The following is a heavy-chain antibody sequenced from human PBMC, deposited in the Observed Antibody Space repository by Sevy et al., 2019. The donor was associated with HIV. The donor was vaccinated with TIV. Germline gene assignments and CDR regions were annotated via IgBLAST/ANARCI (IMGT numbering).Heavy chain of an antibody. D-gene: IGHD6-19*01. Sequence: ASVKVSCKASGGTFSTYGISWVQQAPGQGLEWMGGIIPILGTTNYAQKFQGRVTITADEFTKTAYMELSSLRSEDTAVYYCARGGGNGWYYFDYWGQETLVTVSS. J-gene: IGHJ4*02. CDR3: ARGGGNGWYYFDY. CDR1: GGTFSTYG. CDR2: IIPILGTT. V-gene: IGHV1-69*13.